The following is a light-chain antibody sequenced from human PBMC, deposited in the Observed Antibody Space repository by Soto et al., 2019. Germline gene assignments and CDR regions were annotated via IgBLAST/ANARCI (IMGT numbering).Light chain of an antibody. J-gene: IGKJ2*01. CDR2: GAS. CDR1: QSVSSSY. Sequence: EIVLTQSPGTLPLSPGERATLSCRASQSVSSSYLAWYQQKPVQAPRLLIYGASSRSTGIPDRLSGSGSGTDFTLTISRLEPEDFAVYYCQQYGSAAYTFGEGTKLEIK. V-gene: IGKV3-20*01. CDR3: QQYGSAAYT.